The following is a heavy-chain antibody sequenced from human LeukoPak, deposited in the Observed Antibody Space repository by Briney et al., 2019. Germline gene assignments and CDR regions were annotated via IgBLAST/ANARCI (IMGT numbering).Heavy chain of an antibody. V-gene: IGHV1-69*05. CDR3: ARANLLGYDWPNDYYMDV. J-gene: IGHJ6*03. D-gene: IGHD3-3*01. Sequence: GASVKVSCKASGGSFSTSGFSWVRQAPGQGLEWMGGVIPIYGTPSYAQKFQGRVTITTDESTSTAYMELSSLRSEDTAVYYCARANLLGYDWPNDYYMDVWGKGTTVTVSS. CDR2: VIPIYGTP. CDR1: GGSFSTSG.